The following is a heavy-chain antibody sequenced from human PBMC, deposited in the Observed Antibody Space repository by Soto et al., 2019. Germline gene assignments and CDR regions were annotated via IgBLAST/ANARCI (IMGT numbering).Heavy chain of an antibody. J-gene: IGHJ5*02. CDR1: GDSISSGNKY. V-gene: IGHV4-30-4*01. CDR3: AKDSSGLDP. Sequence: SETLSLTCTVSGDSISSGNKYWSWIRQPPGKGLEWIGYIFSSGTTYYNPSLKSRLTMSLDASQNQFSLKLNSLTGADTAVYFCAKDSSGLDPWSQGTLVTVSS. D-gene: IGHD6-25*01. CDR2: IFSSGTT.